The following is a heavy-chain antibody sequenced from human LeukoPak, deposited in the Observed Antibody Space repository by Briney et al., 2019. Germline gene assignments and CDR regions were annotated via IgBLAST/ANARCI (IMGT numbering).Heavy chain of an antibody. Sequence: SSETLSLTCAVYGGSFSGYYRSWIRQPPGKGLEWIGEINHSGSTNYNPSLKSRVTISVDTSKNQFSLKLSSVTAADTAVYYCARHLLLRDAFDIWGQGTMVTVSS. J-gene: IGHJ3*02. CDR1: GGSFSGYY. D-gene: IGHD2/OR15-2a*01. V-gene: IGHV4-34*01. CDR2: INHSGST. CDR3: ARHLLLRDAFDI.